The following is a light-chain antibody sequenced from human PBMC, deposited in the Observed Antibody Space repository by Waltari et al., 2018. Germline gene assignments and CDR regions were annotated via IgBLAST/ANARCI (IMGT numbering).Light chain of an antibody. Sequence: DFVMTQSPLSLPVTLGQPASISCRSTQSLVHDDGNTYLNWFHQRPGQPPRHLIYEVSKRDAGVPDRLSGSGSGTDFTLTISRVEADDVGFYFCMQGTFPFTVGPGTKVDI. CDR2: EVS. CDR3: MQGTFPFT. J-gene: IGKJ3*01. CDR1: QSLVHDDGNTY. V-gene: IGKV2-30*02.